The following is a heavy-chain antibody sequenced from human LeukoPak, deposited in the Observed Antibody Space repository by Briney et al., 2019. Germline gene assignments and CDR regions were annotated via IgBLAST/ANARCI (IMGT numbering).Heavy chain of an antibody. D-gene: IGHD2-2*01. Sequence: GGSLRLSCAASGFTFSSYAMNWVRQAPGKGLEWVSSISSSSNNINYADSVKGRFTISRDNAMNSVHLQMNSLRVEDTAVYYCARGYQRPDYWGQGTLITVSS. V-gene: IGHV3-21*01. CDR1: GFTFSSYA. J-gene: IGHJ4*02. CDR3: ARGYQRPDY. CDR2: ISSSSNNI.